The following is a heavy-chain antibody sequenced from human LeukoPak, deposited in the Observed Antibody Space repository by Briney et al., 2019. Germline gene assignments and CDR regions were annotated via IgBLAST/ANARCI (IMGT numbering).Heavy chain of an antibody. Sequence: GGSLRLSCAVSGFSFSSYAMSWVRQAPGKGLEWVSALSGSGGSTYYADSVKGRFSISRDNSKNTLYLQMNSLRAEDTAVYYCAGGQQLYWGQGTLVTVSS. CDR2: LSGSGGST. CDR1: GFSFSSYA. CDR3: AGGQQLY. D-gene: IGHD6-13*01. V-gene: IGHV3-23*01. J-gene: IGHJ4*02.